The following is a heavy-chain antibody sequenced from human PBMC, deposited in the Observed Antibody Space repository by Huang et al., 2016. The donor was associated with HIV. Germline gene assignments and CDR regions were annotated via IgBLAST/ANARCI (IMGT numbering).Heavy chain of an antibody. D-gene: IGHD3-16*01. CDR3: AREVMITFGGPFDP. Sequence: QVQLEQWGAGLLKPSETLSLTCAVYYGSFSGHSWNWIRQSTGKGLEWIGQINHGGTTDYNPSLKSRVNISVDTSKNQFSLKLNSVTAADTAVYYCAREVMITFGGPFDPWGHGNLVIVSS. CDR1: YGSFSGHS. CDR2: INHGGTT. J-gene: IGHJ5*02. V-gene: IGHV4-34*01.